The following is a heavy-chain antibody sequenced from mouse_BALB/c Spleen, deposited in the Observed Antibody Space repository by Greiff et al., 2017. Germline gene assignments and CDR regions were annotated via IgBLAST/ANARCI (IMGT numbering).Heavy chain of an antibody. CDR2: INPSNGGT. J-gene: IGHJ3*01. CDR1: GYTFTSYY. CDR3: TIEYGNYGFAY. Sequence: QVQLQQSGADLVKPGASVKLSCTASGYTFTSYYMYWVNQKPGQGLEWIGEINPSNGGTNFNEKFKSKATLTVDKSSSTAYMQLSSLTSEDSAVYYCTIEYGNYGFAYWGQGTLVTVSA. V-gene: IGHV1S16*01. D-gene: IGHD2-10*02.